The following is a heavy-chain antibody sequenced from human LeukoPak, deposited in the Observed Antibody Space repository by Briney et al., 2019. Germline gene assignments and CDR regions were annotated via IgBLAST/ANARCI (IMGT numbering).Heavy chain of an antibody. Sequence: PSDTLSLTCTVSGGSISGYYWSWIRQPPGKGLEGIGYIYYSGSTSYNPSLKSRVTMSLDSSKNQLSLMMSSVTAADTAVYFCARAYCSGGSCFSRGNFDYWGQGTLVTVSS. V-gene: IGHV4-59*08. CDR1: GGSISGYY. CDR3: ARAYCSGGSCFSRGNFDY. CDR2: IYYSGST. D-gene: IGHD2-15*01. J-gene: IGHJ4*02.